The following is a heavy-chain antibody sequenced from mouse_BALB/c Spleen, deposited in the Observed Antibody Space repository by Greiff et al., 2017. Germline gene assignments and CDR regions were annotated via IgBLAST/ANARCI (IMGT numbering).Heavy chain of an antibody. J-gene: IGHJ1*01. CDR3: ARSRGDGYHWYFDV. CDR2: ISDGGSYT. Sequence: EVKLVESGGGLVKPGGSLKLSCAASGFTFSDYYMYWVRQTPEKRLEWVATISDGGSYTYYPDSVKGRFTISRDNAKNNLYLQMSSLKSEDTAMYYCARSRGDGYHWYFDVWGAGTTVTVSS. D-gene: IGHD2-3*01. V-gene: IGHV5-4*02. CDR1: GFTFSDYY.